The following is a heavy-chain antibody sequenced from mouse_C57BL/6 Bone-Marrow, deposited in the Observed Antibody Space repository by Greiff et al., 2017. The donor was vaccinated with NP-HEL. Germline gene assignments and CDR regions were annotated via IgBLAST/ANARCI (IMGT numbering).Heavy chain of an antibody. CDR3: VRSYDYVFAY. CDR2: IRSKSNNYAT. Sequence: EVMLVESGGGLVQPKGSLKLSCAASGFSFNTYAMNWVRQAPGKGLEWVARIRSKSNNYATYYDDSVKDRFTISRDDSESMLYLQMNNLKTEDTAMYYCVRSYDYVFAYWGQGTLVTVSA. CDR1: GFSFNTYA. D-gene: IGHD2-4*01. V-gene: IGHV10-1*01. J-gene: IGHJ3*01.